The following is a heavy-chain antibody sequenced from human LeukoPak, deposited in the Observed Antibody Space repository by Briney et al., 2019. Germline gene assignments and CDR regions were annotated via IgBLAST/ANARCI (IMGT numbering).Heavy chain of an antibody. V-gene: IGHV3-66*01. CDR2: IYSGVTT. Sequence: GGSLRLSCVASGFIVNTTYMTWVRQAPGKGLEWVSVIYSGVTTYYAGSVKGRFIISRDNSRNTLYLQMSSLRAQDTAVYYCAKGGSYCSGPRCYLHGYFDYWGQGTRVTVSS. CDR3: AKGGSYCSGPRCYLHGYFDY. D-gene: IGHD2-2*01. CDR1: GFIVNTTY. J-gene: IGHJ4*02.